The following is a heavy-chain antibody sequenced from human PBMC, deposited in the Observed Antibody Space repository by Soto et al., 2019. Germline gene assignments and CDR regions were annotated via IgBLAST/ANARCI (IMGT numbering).Heavy chain of an antibody. CDR3: AIDWVLMGAYGMDV. CDR1: GGFISSYY. CDR2: IYYSGST. J-gene: IGHJ6*02. V-gene: IGHV4-59*01. D-gene: IGHD3-16*01. Sequence: SENLSHPSTVSGGFISSYYWSWCRLPPGKGLEWIGYIYYSGSTNYNPSLKSRVTISVDTSKNQFSLKLSSVTAADTAVYYCAIDWVLMGAYGMDVWGQGTTVTVSS.